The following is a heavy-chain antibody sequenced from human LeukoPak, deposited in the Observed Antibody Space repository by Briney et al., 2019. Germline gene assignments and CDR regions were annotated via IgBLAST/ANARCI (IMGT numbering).Heavy chain of an antibody. Sequence: GGSLRLSCAASGFTFSSYGMHWVRQAPGKGLEWVAVIPNDGDNKYYADSVKGRFTISRDNSKNTLYLQINSLRAEDTAVYYCAKEINTASYYYYGMDVWGQGTTVTVSS. V-gene: IGHV3-30*18. D-gene: IGHD4-17*01. CDR2: IPNDGDNK. J-gene: IGHJ6*02. CDR1: GFTFSSYG. CDR3: AKEINTASYYYYGMDV.